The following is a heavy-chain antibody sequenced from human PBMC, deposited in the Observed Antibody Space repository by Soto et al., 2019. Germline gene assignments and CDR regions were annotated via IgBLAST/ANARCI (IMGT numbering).Heavy chain of an antibody. CDR1: RHGLSGIF. CDR2: YVPEENNT. J-gene: IGHJ4*02. V-gene: IGHV1-24*01. D-gene: IGHD3-22*01. Sequence: ASVKVSCEVCRHGLSGIFIHWVRQAPGGGLEWMGVYVPEENNTIYAQKFQGRVTMTTDTSTSTAYMELRSLRSDDTAVYYCASIGPDYYDSSGPPLGYWGQGTLVTVSS. CDR3: ASIGPDYYDSSGPPLGY.